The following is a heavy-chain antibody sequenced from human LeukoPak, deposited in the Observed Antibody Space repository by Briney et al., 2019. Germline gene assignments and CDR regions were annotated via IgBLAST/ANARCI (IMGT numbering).Heavy chain of an antibody. V-gene: IGHV3-53*01. Sequence: GGSLRLSCAASGFTVSSNHMSWVRQAPGKGLEWVSVIYSDGTTFYADSVKGRFTISRDNSKNTLYLQMNSLRAEDTAVYHCARYDFILISYFDLWGRGALVTVSS. CDR2: IYSDGTT. CDR1: GFTVSSNH. D-gene: IGHD3-3*01. J-gene: IGHJ2*01. CDR3: ARYDFILISYFDL.